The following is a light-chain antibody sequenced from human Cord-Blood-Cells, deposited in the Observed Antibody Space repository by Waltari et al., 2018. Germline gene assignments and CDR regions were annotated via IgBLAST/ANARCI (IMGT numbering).Light chain of an antibody. J-gene: IGKJ4*01. CDR1: KSISSH. CDR2: AAS. Sequence: DIQRTQSPSSLSASVGDRVTITCRASKSISSHLNWYQQKSGKAPKLLIYAASSLQSGVPSRFSGSGSGTDFTLTISSLQPEDFATYYCQQSYSTPLTFGRGTKVEIK. CDR3: QQSYSTPLT. V-gene: IGKV1-39*01.